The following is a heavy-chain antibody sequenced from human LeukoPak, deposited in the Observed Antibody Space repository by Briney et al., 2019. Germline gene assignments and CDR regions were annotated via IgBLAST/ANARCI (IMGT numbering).Heavy chain of an antibody. CDR1: GGSISSYY. J-gene: IGHJ4*02. V-gene: IGHV4-34*01. CDR2: INHSGST. CDR3: ARGKAADY. Sequence: PSETLSLTCTVSGGSISSYYWSWIRQPPGKGLEWIGEINHSGSTNYNPSLKSRVTISVDTSKNQFSLELSSVTAADTAVYYCARGKAADYWGQGTLVTVSS. D-gene: IGHD6-13*01.